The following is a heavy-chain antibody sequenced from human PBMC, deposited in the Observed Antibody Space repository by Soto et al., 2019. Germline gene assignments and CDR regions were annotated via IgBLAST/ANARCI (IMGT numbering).Heavy chain of an antibody. CDR3: AKGKWNGGNSQGVVDY. D-gene: IGHD2-21*02. CDR2: ISYDGNRI. V-gene: IGHV3-30*18. CDR1: GFTFSSYG. Sequence: QVQLVESGGGVVQPGRSLRLSCAASGFTFSSYGMHWVRQAPGRGLEWVAVISYDGNRIYYGDSVKGRFTISRDISKNTLYLQMNGLRAEDTAVYYCAKGKWNGGNSQGVVDYWGQGILVIVSS. J-gene: IGHJ4*02.